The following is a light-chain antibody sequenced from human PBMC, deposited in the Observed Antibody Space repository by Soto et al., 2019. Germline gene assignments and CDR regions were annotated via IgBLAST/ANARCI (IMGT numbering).Light chain of an antibody. J-gene: IGKJ4*01. CDR1: QSVSSD. Sequence: EIVMTQSPATLSLCPGDIATLWCRSSQSVSSDLVWYQQKPGQAPRLLIFGASSRATDIPDRFSGSGYGTEFTLTISSLQSEDFAVYYCQQYSNWPPVFTFGGGTKVDIK. CDR2: GAS. CDR3: QQYSNWPPVFT. V-gene: IGKV3-15*01.